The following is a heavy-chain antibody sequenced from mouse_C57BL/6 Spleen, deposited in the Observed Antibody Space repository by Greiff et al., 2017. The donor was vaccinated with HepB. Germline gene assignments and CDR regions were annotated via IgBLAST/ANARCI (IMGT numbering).Heavy chain of an antibody. CDR3: TGVVTGYYFDY. J-gene: IGHJ2*01. V-gene: IGHV6-6*01. CDR1: GFTFSDAW. CDR2: IRNKANNHAT. Sequence: EVQGVESGGGLVQPGGSMKLSCAASGFTFSDAWMDWVRQSPEKGLEWVAEIRNKANNHATYYAVSVKGRFTISRDDSKSSVYLQMNSLRAEDTGIYYCTGVVTGYYFDYWGQGTTLTVSS. D-gene: IGHD4-1*01.